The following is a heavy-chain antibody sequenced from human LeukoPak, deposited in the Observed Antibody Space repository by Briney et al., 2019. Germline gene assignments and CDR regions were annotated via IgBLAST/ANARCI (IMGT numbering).Heavy chain of an antibody. CDR1: GFTFSTYE. J-gene: IGHJ3*02. D-gene: IGHD4-23*01. CDR3: ARDTLLYGNSPDAFDI. Sequence: GGSLRLPCAASGFTFSTYEMNWVRQAPGKGLEWVSYIGSSGSTVYYADSVKGRFTISRDNAKNSLYLQMNSLRDEDTAVYYCARDTLLYGNSPDAFDIWGQGTMVTVSS. CDR2: IGSSGSTV. V-gene: IGHV3-48*03.